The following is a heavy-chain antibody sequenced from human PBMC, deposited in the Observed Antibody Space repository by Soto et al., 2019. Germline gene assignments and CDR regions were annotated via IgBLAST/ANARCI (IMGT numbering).Heavy chain of an antibody. J-gene: IGHJ4*01. CDR1: GYSIRSGYY. CDR2: IYHSGST. CDR3: ERTQRHGSSWYVFDY. Sequence: PLEILSLAYGVSGYSIRSGYYWGWIRQPPGKGLEWIGSIYHSGSTYYNPSLKSRVTISVDTFKNQFSLTLSYVTAAATAVYYCERTQRHGSSWYVFDYWGHGTLVTVSS. D-gene: IGHD6-13*01. V-gene: IGHV4-38-2*01.